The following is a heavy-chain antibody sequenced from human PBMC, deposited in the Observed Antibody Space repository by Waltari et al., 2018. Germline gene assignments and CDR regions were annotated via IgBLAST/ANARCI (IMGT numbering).Heavy chain of an antibody. D-gene: IGHD2-8*02. CDR1: GYTFTSYA. Sequence: QVQLVQSGSEFKKPGASVKVSCKASGYTFTSYAMNWVRQAPGKGLEWMGWINTNTGNHTDAKGLPGRVVYSLNTSVSTVYLQISSLRAEDTAVYYCARDHRLLVVSFFDYWGQGTLVTVSS. J-gene: IGHJ4*02. CDR3: ARDHRLLVVSFFDY. V-gene: IGHV7-4-1*02. CDR2: INTNTGNH.